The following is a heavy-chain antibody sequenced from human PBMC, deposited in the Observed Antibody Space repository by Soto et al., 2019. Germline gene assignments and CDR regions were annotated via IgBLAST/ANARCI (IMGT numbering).Heavy chain of an antibody. J-gene: IGHJ6*02. CDR2: INPETGGT. D-gene: IGHD2-21*01. CDR1: GYTFTGYY. Sequence: ASVKVSCKASGYTFTGYYVHWVREAPGQGLEWMGWINPETGGTSYAQEFRGRVTLSRDTSINTAYLELSSLGFDDAAVYFCARERFQVISDGMDVWGQGTTVTVSS. CDR3: ARERFQVISDGMDV. V-gene: IGHV1-2*02.